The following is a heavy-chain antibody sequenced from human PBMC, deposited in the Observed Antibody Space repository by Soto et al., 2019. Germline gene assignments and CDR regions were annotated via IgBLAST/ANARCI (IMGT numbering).Heavy chain of an antibody. Sequence: QVQLQESGPGLVKPSQTLSLTCTVSGGSISSGGYYWSWIRQHPGKGLEWIGYIYYSGSTYYNPSLKSRVTISVDTSKNQFSLKLSSVTAADTAVYYCARESLGYCSSTSCYWFDPWGQGTLVTVSS. CDR3: ARESLGYCSSTSCYWFDP. D-gene: IGHD2-2*01. CDR1: GGSISSGGYY. V-gene: IGHV4-31*03. J-gene: IGHJ5*02. CDR2: IYYSGST.